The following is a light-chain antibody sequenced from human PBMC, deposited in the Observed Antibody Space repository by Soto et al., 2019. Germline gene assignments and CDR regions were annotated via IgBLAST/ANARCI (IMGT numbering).Light chain of an antibody. CDR1: QSVSSD. CDR3: QQRSNWPPIT. J-gene: IGKJ5*01. V-gene: IGKV3-11*01. Sequence: EIVLTQSQATLSLSPGERATLSCRASQSVSSDLVWYQQKRGQAPRLLIYDASNRATGIPARFSGSGSGTDFTLTISSLEPEDFAVYYCQQRSNWPPITFGQGTRLEI. CDR2: DAS.